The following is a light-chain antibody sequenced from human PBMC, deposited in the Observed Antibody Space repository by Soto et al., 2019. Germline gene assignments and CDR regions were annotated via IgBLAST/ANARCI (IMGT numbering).Light chain of an antibody. CDR1: QSISDT. Sequence: DIVMTQSPATLSVSPGERATLSCRASQSISDTLAWYQQKPGQAPRLLIHGASTRAPGFPARFSGSGSGTDFTLTISSLQSEDFAVYYCQQYDNWPWTFGQGTKVDI. V-gene: IGKV3-15*01. CDR3: QQYDNWPWT. J-gene: IGKJ1*01. CDR2: GAS.